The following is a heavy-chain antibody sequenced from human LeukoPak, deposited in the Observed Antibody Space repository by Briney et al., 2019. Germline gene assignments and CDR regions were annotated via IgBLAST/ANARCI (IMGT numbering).Heavy chain of an antibody. CDR3: ARNSGYYSYYYYYGMDV. J-gene: IGHJ6*02. Sequence: PSETLSLTCSVSGGSISSGGYSWSWIRQPPGKGLEWIGYIYHSGGTYYNPSLKSRVTISVDRSKNQFSLKLSSVTAADTAVYYCARNSGYYSYYYYYGMDVWGQGTTVTVSS. V-gene: IGHV4-30-2*01. CDR2: IYHSGGT. CDR1: GGSISSGGYS. D-gene: IGHD3-22*01.